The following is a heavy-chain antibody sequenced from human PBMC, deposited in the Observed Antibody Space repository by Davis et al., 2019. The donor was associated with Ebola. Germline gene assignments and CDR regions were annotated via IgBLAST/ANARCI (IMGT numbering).Heavy chain of an antibody. J-gene: IGHJ4*02. Sequence: GESLKISCAASGFTVSSNYMSWVRQAPGKGLEWVSVIYSGGSTYYADSVKGRFTISRDNSKNTLYLQMNSLRAEDTAVYYCAKEVSNYDFWSGYLDYWGQGTLVTVSS. D-gene: IGHD3-3*01. CDR2: IYSGGST. CDR3: AKEVSNYDFWSGYLDY. CDR1: GFTVSSNY. V-gene: IGHV3-53*01.